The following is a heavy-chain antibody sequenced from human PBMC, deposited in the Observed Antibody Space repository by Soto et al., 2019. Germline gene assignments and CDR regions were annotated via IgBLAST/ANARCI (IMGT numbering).Heavy chain of an antibody. CDR2: IIPVFGTT. J-gene: IGHJ5*02. Sequence: QMQLVPSGPEVKKPGSSVKVSCKASGDSFGSYAVSWVRLCPGQGLEWRGAIIPVFGTTNYTQKFQGRVTITADDSTTTAYMELSSLRSDDTAVYYCAREPFGRFDPWGQGTLVTVSS. D-gene: IGHD3-10*01. CDR3: AREPFGRFDP. V-gene: IGHV1-69*01. CDR1: GDSFGSYA.